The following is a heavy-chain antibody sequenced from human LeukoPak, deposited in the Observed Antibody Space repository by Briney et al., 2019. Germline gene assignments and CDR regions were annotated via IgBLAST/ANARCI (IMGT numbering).Heavy chain of an antibody. CDR1: GYSFTSYW. V-gene: IGHV5-51*01. D-gene: IGHD5-24*01. J-gene: IGHJ4*02. Sequence: GESLKISCKGSGYSFTSYWIGWMRQMPGKGLECMGIIYPGDSDTRYSPSFQGQVTISADKSISTAYLQWSSLKASDTAMYYCARLYSRDGYNLPGAYWGQGTLVTVSS. CDR2: IYPGDSDT. CDR3: ARLYSRDGYNLPGAY.